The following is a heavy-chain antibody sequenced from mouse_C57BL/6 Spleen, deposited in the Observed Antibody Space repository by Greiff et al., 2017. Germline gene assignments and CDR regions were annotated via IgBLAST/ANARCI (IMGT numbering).Heavy chain of an antibody. Sequence: VNVVESGPELVKPGASVKISCKASGYAFSSSWMNWVKQRPGKGLEWIGRIYPGDGDTNYNGKFKGKATLTADKSSSTAYMQLSSLTSEDSAVYFCARSLLRSFDVWGTGTTVTVSS. CDR2: IYPGDGDT. D-gene: IGHD1-2*01. V-gene: IGHV1-82*01. CDR1: GYAFSSSW. CDR3: ARSLLRSFDV. J-gene: IGHJ1*03.